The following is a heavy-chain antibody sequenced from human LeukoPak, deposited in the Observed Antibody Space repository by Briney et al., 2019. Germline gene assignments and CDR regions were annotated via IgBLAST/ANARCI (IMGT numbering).Heavy chain of an antibody. J-gene: IGHJ4*02. CDR3: ARGGMIVMNYYFDY. D-gene: IGHD3-22*01. Sequence: PSETLSLTCAVYGGSFSGYYWSWIRQPPGKGLEWIGEINHSGSTNYNPSLKSRVTISVDTSKNQFSLKLSSVTAADTAVYYCARGGMIVMNYYFDYWGQGTLVTVSS. CDR2: INHSGST. CDR1: GGSFSGYY. V-gene: IGHV4-34*01.